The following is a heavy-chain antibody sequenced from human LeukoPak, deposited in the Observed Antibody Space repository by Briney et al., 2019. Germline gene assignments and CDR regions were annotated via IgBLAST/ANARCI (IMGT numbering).Heavy chain of an antibody. V-gene: IGHV4-31*03. J-gene: IGHJ6*02. CDR2: IYYSGST. CDR1: GGSISSGGYY. CDR3: ARIEIGVATQDEYYGTDV. D-gene: IGHD5-12*01. Sequence: SETLSLTCTVSGGSISSGGYYWSWIRQHPGKGLEWIGYIYYSGSTYYNPSLKSRVTISVDTSKNQFSLKLSSVTAADTAVYYCARIEIGVATQDEYYGTDVWGQGTTVTVSS.